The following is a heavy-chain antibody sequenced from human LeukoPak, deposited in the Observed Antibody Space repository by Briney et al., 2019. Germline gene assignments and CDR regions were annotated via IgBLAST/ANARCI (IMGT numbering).Heavy chain of an antibody. CDR2: IYHSGST. V-gene: IGHV4-30-2*01. CDR1: GGSISSGGYS. Sequence: SETLSLTCAVSGGSISSGGYSWSWIRQPPGKGLEWIGYIYHSGSTYYNPSLKSRVTISVDRSKNQFSLKLSSVTAADTAVHYCARVDQQRAPYGMDVWGQGTTVTVSS. D-gene: IGHD6-25*01. CDR3: ARVDQQRAPYGMDV. J-gene: IGHJ6*02.